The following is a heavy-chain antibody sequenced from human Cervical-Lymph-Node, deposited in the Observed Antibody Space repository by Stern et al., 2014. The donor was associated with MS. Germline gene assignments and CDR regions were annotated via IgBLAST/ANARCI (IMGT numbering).Heavy chain of an antibody. CDR2: IAYDVYNE. V-gene: IGHV3-30*18. J-gene: IGHJ4*02. Sequence: VQLVESGGGVVQPGRSLRISCAGSGFTFSTYGMHWVRQAPGKGLEWEAFIAYDVYNEDNFDSVKGLFTFSRDISNNTLYFQMNSLRAEDTAVYYCAKDRGSGWSLDYWGQGTLVTVS. CDR1: GFTFSTYG. CDR3: AKDRGSGWSLDY. D-gene: IGHD6-19*01.